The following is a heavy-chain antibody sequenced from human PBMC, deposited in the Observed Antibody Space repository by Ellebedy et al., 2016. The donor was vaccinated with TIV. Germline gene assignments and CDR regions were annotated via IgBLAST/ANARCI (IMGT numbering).Heavy chain of an antibody. D-gene: IGHD5-18*01. CDR2: IDWDDDK. CDR1: GFSLSTSGMR. Sequence: SGPTLVKPTQTLKLTCTFSGFSLSTSGMRVSWIRQPPGKALEWLARIDWDDDKFYSTSLKTRLTISKDTSKNQVVLTMTNMDPVDTATYYCARIGYSYGDMDVWGQGTTVTVSS. J-gene: IGHJ6*02. CDR3: ARIGYSYGDMDV. V-gene: IGHV2-70*04.